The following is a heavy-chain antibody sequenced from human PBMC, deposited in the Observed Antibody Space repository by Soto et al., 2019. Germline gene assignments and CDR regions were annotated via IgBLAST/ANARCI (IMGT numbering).Heavy chain of an antibody. CDR3: ARETYYALWSGPYYGMDV. D-gene: IGHD3-3*01. J-gene: IGHJ6*02. V-gene: IGHV3-30-3*01. CDR1: GFTFSSYA. CDR2: ISYDGSNK. Sequence: QVQLVESGGGVVQPGRSLRLSCAASGFTFSSYAMHWVRQAPGKGLEWVAVISYDGSNKYYADSVKGRFTISRDNSKNVLYLQMKSLRAEDTAVYYCARETYYALWSGPYYGMDVWCQGTTVTVSS.